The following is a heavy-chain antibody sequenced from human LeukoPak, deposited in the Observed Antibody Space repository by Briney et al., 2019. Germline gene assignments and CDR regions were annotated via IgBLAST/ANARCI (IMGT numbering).Heavy chain of an antibody. Sequence: ASVKVSCKASGYTFTSYDINWVRQATGQGVEWMGWMNPNSGNTGYAQKFQGRVTMTRNTSISTAYMELSSLRSEDTAVYYCARVFRGYSWFDPWGQGTLVTVSS. J-gene: IGHJ5*02. V-gene: IGHV1-8*01. CDR2: MNPNSGNT. CDR1: GYTFTSYD. D-gene: IGHD5-12*01. CDR3: ARVFRGYSWFDP.